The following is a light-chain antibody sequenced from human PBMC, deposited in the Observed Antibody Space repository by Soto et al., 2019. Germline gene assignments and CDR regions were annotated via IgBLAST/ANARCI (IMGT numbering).Light chain of an antibody. Sequence: QSVLTQPASVSGSPGQSITISCTGTSSDVGGYKYVSWYQQHPDKAPKLIIYDVTNRPSGISNRFSGSKSGNTASLTISGLQDEDEAYYYCSSYTSSSSYVFGTGTKVTVL. CDR1: SSDVGGYKY. CDR3: SSYTSSSSYV. J-gene: IGLJ1*01. CDR2: DVT. V-gene: IGLV2-14*01.